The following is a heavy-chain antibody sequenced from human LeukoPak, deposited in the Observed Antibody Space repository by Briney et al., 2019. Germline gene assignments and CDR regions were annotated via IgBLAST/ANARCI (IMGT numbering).Heavy chain of an antibody. V-gene: IGHV3-30*04. D-gene: IGHD4-17*01. Sequence: GGSLRLSCAASGFTFSSYAMHWVRQAPGKGLEWVAVISYDGSNKYYADSVKGRFTISRDNSKNTLYLQMNSLRAEDTAVYYCARGAFYGDPFDYWGQGTLVTVSS. CDR1: GFTFSSYA. J-gene: IGHJ4*02. CDR2: ISYDGSNK. CDR3: ARGAFYGDPFDY.